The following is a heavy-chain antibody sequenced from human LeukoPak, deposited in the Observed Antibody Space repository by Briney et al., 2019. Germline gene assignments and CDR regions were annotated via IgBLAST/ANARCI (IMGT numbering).Heavy chain of an antibody. D-gene: IGHD6-13*01. CDR3: ARDWGGIAAAGKGGYMDV. V-gene: IGHV1-18*01. J-gene: IGHJ6*03. CDR2: ISAYNGNT. CDR1: GYTFTSYG. Sequence: ASVTVSCKASGYTFTSYGISWVRQAPGQGLEWMGWISAYNGNTNYAQKFQGRVTITTDESTSTAYMELSSLRSEDTAVYNCARDWGGIAAAGKGGYMDVWGKGTTVTVSS.